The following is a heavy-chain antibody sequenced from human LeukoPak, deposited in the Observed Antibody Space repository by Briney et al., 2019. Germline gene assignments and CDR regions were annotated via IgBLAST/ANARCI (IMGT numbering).Heavy chain of an antibody. CDR1: GFTFSSYG. CDR3: AKIGIDSSGYYLPTVYYYGMDV. D-gene: IGHD3-22*01. J-gene: IGHJ6*02. Sequence: PGRSLRLSCAASGFTFSSYGMHWVRQAPGKGLEWVAVISYDGSNKYYADSVKGRFTISRDNSKNTPYLHMNSLRAEDTAVYYCAKIGIDSSGYYLPTVYYYGMDVWGQGTTVTVSS. CDR2: ISYDGSNK. V-gene: IGHV3-30*18.